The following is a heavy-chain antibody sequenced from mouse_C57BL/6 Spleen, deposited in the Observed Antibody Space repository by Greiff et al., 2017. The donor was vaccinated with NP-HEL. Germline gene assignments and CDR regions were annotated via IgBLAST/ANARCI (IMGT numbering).Heavy chain of an antibody. V-gene: IGHV1-52*01. CDR1: GYTFTSYW. J-gene: IGHJ4*01. Sequence: QVQLQQPGAELVRPGSSVKLSCKASGYTFTSYWMHWVKQRPIQGLEWIGNIDPSDSETHYNQKFKDKATLTVDKSSSTAYMQLSSLTSEDSAVYYCARSPRGYAMDYWGQGTSVTGSS. CDR2: IDPSDSET. CDR3: ARSPRGYAMDY.